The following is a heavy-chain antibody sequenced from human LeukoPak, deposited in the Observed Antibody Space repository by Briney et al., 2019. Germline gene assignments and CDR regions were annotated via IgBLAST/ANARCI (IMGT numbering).Heavy chain of an antibody. V-gene: IGHV1-24*01. J-gene: IGHJ5*02. CDR1: GYTLTELS. CDR3: ATVVYNWNHNWFDP. D-gene: IGHD1-20*01. CDR2: FDPEDGET. Sequence: ASVKVSCKVSGYTLTELSMHWVRQAPGKGLEWMGGFDPEDGETIYAQKFQGRVTMTEDTSTDTAYMELSSLSSEDTAVYYCATVVYNWNHNWFDPWGQGTLVTVSS.